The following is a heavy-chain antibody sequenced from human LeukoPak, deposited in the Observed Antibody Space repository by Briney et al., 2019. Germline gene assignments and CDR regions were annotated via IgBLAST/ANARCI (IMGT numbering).Heavy chain of an antibody. CDR1: GFTFSSYA. Sequence: PGGSLRLSCAASGFTFSSYAMHWVRQAPGKGREYVSAISSNGGSTYYANSVKGRFTISRDNSKNTLYLQMGSLRAEDMAVYYCARGSRITIFGVVGNDYWGQGTLVTVSS. CDR2: ISSNGGST. D-gene: IGHD3-3*01. CDR3: ARGSRITIFGVVGNDY. V-gene: IGHV3-64*01. J-gene: IGHJ4*02.